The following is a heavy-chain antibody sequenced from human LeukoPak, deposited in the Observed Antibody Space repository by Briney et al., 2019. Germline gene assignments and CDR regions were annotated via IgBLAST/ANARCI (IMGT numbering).Heavy chain of an antibody. CDR1: GYTFTSYY. Sequence: ASVKVSCKASGYTFTSYYMHWVRQAPGQGLEWMGIINPSGGSTSYAQKFQGRVTMTRDTSTSTVYMELSSLRSEDTAVYYCAREIYSSSSKLYYYYGMDVWGKGTTVTVSS. D-gene: IGHD6-13*01. J-gene: IGHJ6*04. V-gene: IGHV1-46*01. CDR2: INPSGGST. CDR3: AREIYSSSSKLYYYYGMDV.